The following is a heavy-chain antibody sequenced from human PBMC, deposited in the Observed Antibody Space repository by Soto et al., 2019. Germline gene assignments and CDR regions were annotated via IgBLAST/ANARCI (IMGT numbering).Heavy chain of an antibody. CDR3: ARHVGLVDGGQYNWFDP. D-gene: IGHD3-16*01. CDR1: GGSISSSSYY. V-gene: IGHV4-39*01. CDR2: IYYSGST. Sequence: SSETLSLTCTVSGGSISSSSYYWGWIRQPPGKGLEWIGSIYYSGSTYYNPSLKSRVTISVDTSKNQFSLKLSSVTAADTAVYYCARHVGLVDGGQYNWFDPWGQGTLVTVSS. J-gene: IGHJ5*02.